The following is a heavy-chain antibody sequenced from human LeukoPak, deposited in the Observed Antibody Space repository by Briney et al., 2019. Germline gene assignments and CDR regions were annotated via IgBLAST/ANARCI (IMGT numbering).Heavy chain of an antibody. CDR3: AKDITPSSKSGYFDY. CDR1: GFTFDDYT. D-gene: IGHD4-11*01. Sequence: GGSLRLSCAASGFTFDDYTMHWVRQAPGKGLEWVSLISWDGGSTYYADSVKGRFTISRDNSRNSLYLQMNSLRTEDTALYYCAKDITPSSKSGYFDYWGQGTLFTVSS. V-gene: IGHV3-43*01. J-gene: IGHJ4*02. CDR2: ISWDGGST.